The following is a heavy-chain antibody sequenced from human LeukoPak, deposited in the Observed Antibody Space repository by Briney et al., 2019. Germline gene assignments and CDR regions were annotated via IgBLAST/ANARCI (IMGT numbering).Heavy chain of an antibody. Sequence: GGSLRLSCAASGFTFSIAWMSWVRQAPGKGLEWVGRIYSKADGGTTDYAAPVKGRFTISRDDSKNTLYLQMSSLKTEDSAVYYCAKTFSPYDYGDYWGQGTLVTVSS. V-gene: IGHV3-15*01. CDR3: AKTFSPYDYGDY. CDR1: GFTFSIAW. D-gene: IGHD2/OR15-2a*01. J-gene: IGHJ4*02. CDR2: IYSKADGGTT.